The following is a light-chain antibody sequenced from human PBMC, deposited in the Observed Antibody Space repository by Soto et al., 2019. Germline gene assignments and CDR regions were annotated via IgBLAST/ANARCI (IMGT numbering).Light chain of an antibody. CDR3: LQDYNYPPYT. Sequence: AIQMTQSPSSLSASVGDRVTITCRASQGIRNDLGWYQQKPGKAPKLLIYAASSLQSGVPSRFSASGSGTDFTLTISSLQPQDFATYYCLQDYNYPPYTFGQGTKLEIK. CDR1: QGIRND. CDR2: AAS. V-gene: IGKV1-6*01. J-gene: IGKJ2*01.